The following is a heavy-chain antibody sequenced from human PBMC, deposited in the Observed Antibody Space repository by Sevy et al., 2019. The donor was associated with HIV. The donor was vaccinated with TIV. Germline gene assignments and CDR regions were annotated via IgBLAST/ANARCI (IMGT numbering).Heavy chain of an antibody. CDR3: ARSPEFQYQMLYGRQKYNGMDV. CDR2: ITSGSTYT. V-gene: IGHV3-21*01. D-gene: IGHD2-2*02. CDR1: GFSFSTYS. J-gene: IGHJ6*02. Sequence: GGSLRLSCAASGFSFSTYSMKWVRQAPGKGLEWVSSITSGSTYTYYVDSVKGRFSISRDNAKNSVFLQMNSLRAEDTAVYYCARSPEFQYQMLYGRQKYNGMDVWGQGTTVTVSS.